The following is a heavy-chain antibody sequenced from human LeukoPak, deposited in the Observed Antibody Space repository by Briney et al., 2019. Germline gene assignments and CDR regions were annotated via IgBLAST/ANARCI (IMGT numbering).Heavy chain of an antibody. CDR2: IKQDGSEK. CDR1: GFTFSSYW. J-gene: IGHJ5*02. CDR3: AKRGVGSSWINWFDP. Sequence: GGSLRLSCAASGFTFSSYWMSWVRQAPGKGLEWVANIKQDGSEKYYVDSVKGRFTISRDNSKNTLYLQVNSLRAEDTAVYYCAKRGVGSSWINWFDPWGQGTLVTVSS. V-gene: IGHV3-7*03. D-gene: IGHD6-13*01.